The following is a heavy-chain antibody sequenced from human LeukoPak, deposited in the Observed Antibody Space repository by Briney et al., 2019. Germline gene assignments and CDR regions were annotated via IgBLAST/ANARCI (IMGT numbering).Heavy chain of an antibody. D-gene: IGHD5-24*01. CDR1: GVTFSSYT. CDR2: ISGSSSTI. V-gene: IGHV3-48*02. Sequence: GGSLRLSCAASGVTFSSYTMNWVRQAPGKGLEWVSYISGSSSTIYYADSVKGRFTISRDNAKNSLHLQMNSLRDEDTAVYYCARRGWPSDYWGQGTLVTVSS. J-gene: IGHJ4*02. CDR3: ARRGWPSDY.